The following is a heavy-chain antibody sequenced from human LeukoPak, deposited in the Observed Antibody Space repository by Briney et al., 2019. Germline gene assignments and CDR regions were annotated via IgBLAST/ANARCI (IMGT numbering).Heavy chain of an antibody. J-gene: IGHJ4*02. CDR1: GGSFSGYY. CDR2: INHSGST. D-gene: IGHD6-19*01. Sequence: SETLSLTCAVNGGSFSGYYWSWIRQPPGKGLEWIGEINHSGSTNYNPSLKSRVTISVDTSKNQFSLKLSSVTAADTAVYYCARSYSSGPHYFDYWGQGTLVTVSS. V-gene: IGHV4-34*01. CDR3: ARSYSSGPHYFDY.